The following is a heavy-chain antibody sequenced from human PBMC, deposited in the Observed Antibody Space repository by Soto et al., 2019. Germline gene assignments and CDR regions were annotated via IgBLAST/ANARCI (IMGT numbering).Heavy chain of an antibody. CDR3: ARRSTISRGFDY. CDR1: GGSIISNNHY. CDR2: IYYSGTT. V-gene: IGHV4-39*01. J-gene: IGHJ4*02. Sequence: QLQLRESGPGLVKPSETLSLTCTVSGGSIISNNHYWGWIRQPPGKVLEWIGNIYYSGTTYYNPSLKSRVTMSVDTSKGQFSLTLSSMTVADTAVYFCARRSTISRGFDYWGQGTLVTVSS. D-gene: IGHD3-9*01.